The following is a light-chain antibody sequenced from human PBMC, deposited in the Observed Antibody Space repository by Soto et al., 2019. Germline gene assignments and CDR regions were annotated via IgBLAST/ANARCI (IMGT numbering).Light chain of an antibody. Sequence: EIVMTQSPATLSASPGERASLSCRASQSVSSNLAWYQQKPGQTPRLLIYATSTRATGIPARFSGSGSGTEFTLTISSLQSEDFAVYYCQHYNNWPLTFGGGTKVDIK. CDR2: ATS. CDR3: QHYNNWPLT. V-gene: IGKV3-15*01. J-gene: IGKJ4*01. CDR1: QSVSSN.